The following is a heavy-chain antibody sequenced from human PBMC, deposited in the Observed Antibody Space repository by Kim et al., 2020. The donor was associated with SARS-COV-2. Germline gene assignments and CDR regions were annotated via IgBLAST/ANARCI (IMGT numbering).Heavy chain of an antibody. CDR3: ARDALIAVAGYPHFDY. J-gene: IGHJ4*02. V-gene: IGHV3-48*03. D-gene: IGHD6-19*01. Sequence: SVKGRFTISRDNAKNSLYLQMSSLRAEDTAVYYCARDALIAVAGYPHFDYWGQGTLVTVSS.